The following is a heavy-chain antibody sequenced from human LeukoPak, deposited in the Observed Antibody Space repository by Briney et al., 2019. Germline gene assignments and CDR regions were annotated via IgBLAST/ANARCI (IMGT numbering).Heavy chain of an antibody. CDR1: GYTFTSYG. Sequence: ASVTVSCTASGYTFTSYGISWVRQAPGQGLEWMGWISAYNGNTNYAQQLQGRVTMTTDTSTSTAYMELRSLRSDHTAVYYCAREDLSSWSYYYYYGMDVWGQGTTVTVSS. J-gene: IGHJ6*02. D-gene: IGHD6-13*01. CDR3: AREDLSSWSYYYYYGMDV. V-gene: IGHV1-18*01. CDR2: ISAYNGNT.